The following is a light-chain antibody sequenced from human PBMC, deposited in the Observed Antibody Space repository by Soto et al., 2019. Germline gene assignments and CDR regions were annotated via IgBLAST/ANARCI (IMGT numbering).Light chain of an antibody. V-gene: IGKV3-20*01. Sequence: IVLTQSPGTLSLSPGERATLSCRASQSVSSSYLVWYQQKPGQAPELLIYGASSRATGIPDRFSGSGSGTDFTLTISRLEPEDFAVYYCQQYDSSSYTVGQGTKVDSK. CDR3: QQYDSSSYT. J-gene: IGKJ2*01. CDR1: QSVSSSY. CDR2: GAS.